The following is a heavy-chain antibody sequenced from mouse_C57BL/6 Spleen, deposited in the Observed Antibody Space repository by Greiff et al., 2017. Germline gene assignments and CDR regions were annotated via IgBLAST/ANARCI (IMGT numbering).Heavy chain of an antibody. Sequence: QVPLQQPGAELAMPGASVKLSCKASGYTFTSSGMSWVKQRTGQGLEWIGELYPSNSYTNYNDKFKGKATLTVDKSSSTAYMELSSLTSEDSAVDFCARSADQLHWSACWGQGTLVTVSA. CDR1: GYTFTSSG. V-gene: IGHV1-69*01. CDR2: LYPSNSYT. D-gene: IGHD3-1*01. J-gene: IGHJ3*01. CDR3: ARSADQLHWSAC.